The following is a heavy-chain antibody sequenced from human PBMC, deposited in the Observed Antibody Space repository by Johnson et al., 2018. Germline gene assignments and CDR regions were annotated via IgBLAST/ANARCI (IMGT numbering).Heavy chain of an antibody. CDR3: ARERSVYYYDSSGYDY. CDR2: IWYDGSNK. J-gene: IGHJ3*01. D-gene: IGHD3-22*01. V-gene: IGHV3-33*01. Sequence: QVQLVQSGGGLVQPGGSLRLSCVASGFTFRNYGMHWVRQAPGKGLEWVALIWYDGSNKYYADSVKGRFTISRDNDKNLLYLQMNSLRDEDTAVYYCARERSVYYYDSSGYDYWGQGTMVTVSS. CDR1: GFTFRNYG.